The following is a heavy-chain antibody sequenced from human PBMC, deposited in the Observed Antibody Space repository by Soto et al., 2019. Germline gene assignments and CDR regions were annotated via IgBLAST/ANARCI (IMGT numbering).Heavy chain of an antibody. CDR1: GCTFSSYA. CDR3: ASTVVDISAFDI. CDR2: IIPIFGTA. D-gene: IGHD5-12*01. V-gene: IGHV1-69*06. J-gene: IGHJ3*02. Sequence: ASVKVSCKASGCTFSSYAISWVRQAPGQGLEWMGGIIPIFGTADYAQKFQGRVTITADKSTSTAYMELSSLRSEDTAVYYCASTVVDISAFDIWGQGTMVTVSS.